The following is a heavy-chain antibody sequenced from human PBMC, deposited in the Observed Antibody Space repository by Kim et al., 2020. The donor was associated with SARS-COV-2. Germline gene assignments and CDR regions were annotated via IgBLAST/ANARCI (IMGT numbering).Heavy chain of an antibody. J-gene: IGHJ6*02. D-gene: IGHD2-15*01. CDR1: GYTFTSYG. CDR2: IGAYNGNT. CDR3: ARMVGYCSGGSCDSGWYYYYGMDV. V-gene: IGHV1-18*01. Sequence: ASVKVSCKASGYTFTSYGISWVRQAPGQGLEWMGWIGAYNGNTNYAQKLQGRVTMTTDTSTSTAYMELRSLRSDDTAVYYCARMVGYCSGGSCDSGWYYYYGMDVWGQGTTVTVSS.